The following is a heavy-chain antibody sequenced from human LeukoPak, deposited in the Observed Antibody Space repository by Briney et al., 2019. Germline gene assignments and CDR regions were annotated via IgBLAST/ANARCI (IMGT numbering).Heavy chain of an antibody. CDR1: GFTFSDYN. CDR2: ITNGGSTI. V-gene: IGHV3-11*01. J-gene: IGHJ6*02. D-gene: IGHD3-9*01. CDR3: ARSIGLTGGGVDV. Sequence: GGSLRLSCAASGFTFSDYNMNWVRQAPGKGLEWVSYITNGGSTIHHADSVKGRFTISRDNAKKTLYLQMNSLRAEDTAVFYCARSIGLTGGGVDVWGQGTTVTVSS.